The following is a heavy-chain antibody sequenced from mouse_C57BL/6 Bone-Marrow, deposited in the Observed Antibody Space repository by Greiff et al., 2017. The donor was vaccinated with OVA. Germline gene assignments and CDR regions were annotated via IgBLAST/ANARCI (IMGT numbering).Heavy chain of an antibody. J-gene: IGHJ4*01. D-gene: IGHD2-4*01. CDR3: ARDDYALYYAMDY. Sequence: EVQLQQSVAELVRPGASVKLSCTASGFNIKNTYMHWVKQRPEQGLAWIGRIDPANGNTKYAPKFQGKATLTADTSSNTAYLQLSSLTSEDTAIYYCARDDYALYYAMDYWGQGTSVTVSS. CDR2: IDPANGNT. V-gene: IGHV14-3*01. CDR1: GFNIKNTY.